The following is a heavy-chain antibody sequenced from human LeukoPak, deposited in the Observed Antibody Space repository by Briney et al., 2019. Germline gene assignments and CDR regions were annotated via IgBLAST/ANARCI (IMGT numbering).Heavy chain of an antibody. V-gene: IGHV1-69*13. CDR2: IIPIFGTA. J-gene: IGHJ4*02. CDR3: ARAHRQLERLGRYYFDY. CDR1: GGTFSSYA. Sequence: ASVTVSCKASGGTFSSYAISWVRQAPGQGLEWMGGIIPIFGTANYAQRFQGRVTITADESTSTAYMELSSLRSEDTAVYYCARAHRQLERLGRYYFDYWGQGTLVTVSS. D-gene: IGHD1-1*01.